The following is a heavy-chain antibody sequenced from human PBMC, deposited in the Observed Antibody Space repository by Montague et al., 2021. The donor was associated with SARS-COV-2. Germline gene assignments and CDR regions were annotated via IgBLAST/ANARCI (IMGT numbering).Heavy chain of an antibody. CDR2: IYTRGDA. Sequence: SETRSLTCGVNGESIRRYYWSWIRQSPGKGLEWIGGIYTRGDANYDPSLQGRATMSLDTSNNQVSLNLNSVTAADTAVYYCARAGSQWFFDFWGRVTLVTVSS. J-gene: IGHJ2*01. V-gene: IGHV4-59*10. CDR1: GESIRRYY. CDR3: ARAGSQWFFDF.